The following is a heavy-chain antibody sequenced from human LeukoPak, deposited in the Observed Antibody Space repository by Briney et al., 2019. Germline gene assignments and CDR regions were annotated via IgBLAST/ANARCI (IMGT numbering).Heavy chain of an antibody. CDR1: GYTFTSYY. CDR3: ARDFGLEMATIPGDY. D-gene: IGHD5-24*01. Sequence: GASVKVSCKASGYTFTSYYMHWVRQAPGQGLEWMGIINPSGGSTSYAQKSQGRVTMTRDTSTSTVYMELSSLRSEDTAVYYCARDFGLEMATIPGDYWGQGTLVTVSS. J-gene: IGHJ4*02. CDR2: INPSGGST. V-gene: IGHV1-46*01.